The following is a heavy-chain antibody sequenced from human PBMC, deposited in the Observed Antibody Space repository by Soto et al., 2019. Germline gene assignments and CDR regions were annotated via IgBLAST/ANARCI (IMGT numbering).Heavy chain of an antibody. Sequence: EVQLVESGGGLVQPGGSLRLSCAASGFTVSSNYMSWVRQAPGKGLEWVSAIYSGGSTYYADSVKGRFTISRDNSRNTLYLKMTSRRAEDTAVYYCASSFSAGSGWYDPYSYGMDVWAKGPRSPSP. D-gene: IGHD6-19*01. CDR3: ASSFSAGSGWYDPYSYGMDV. J-gene: IGHJ6*02. CDR1: GFTVSSNY. CDR2: IYSGGST. V-gene: IGHV3-66*01.